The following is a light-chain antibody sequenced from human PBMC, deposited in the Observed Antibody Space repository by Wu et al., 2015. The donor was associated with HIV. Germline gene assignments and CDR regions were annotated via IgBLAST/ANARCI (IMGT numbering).Light chain of an antibody. J-gene: IGKJ5*01. CDR3: QQRYNWPLT. Sequence: EIVLTQSPATLSLSPGERATPSCRASQNIGSYLAWYQQTLGQPPRLLISYASIRAAGIPARFSGSGSETDFSLIIDNLEPEDFAVYYCQQRYNWPLTFGQGTRLEFK. CDR2: YAS. CDR1: QNIGSY. V-gene: IGKV3-11*01.